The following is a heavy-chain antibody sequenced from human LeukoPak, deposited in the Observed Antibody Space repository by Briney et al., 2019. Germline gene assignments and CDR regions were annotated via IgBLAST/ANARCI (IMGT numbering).Heavy chain of an antibody. CDR1: GFTFSSYS. CDR2: ISSSSSYI. D-gene: IGHD2-2*01. V-gene: IGHV3-21*01. J-gene: IGHJ5*02. CDR3: ARGAYIVAVPAAKKPPLGFDP. Sequence: GGSLRLSCAASGFTFSSYSMNWVRQAPGKGLEWVSSISSSSSYIYYADSVKGRFTISRDNAKNSLYLQMNSLRAEDTAVYYCARGAYIVAVPAAKKPPLGFDPWGQGTLVTVSS.